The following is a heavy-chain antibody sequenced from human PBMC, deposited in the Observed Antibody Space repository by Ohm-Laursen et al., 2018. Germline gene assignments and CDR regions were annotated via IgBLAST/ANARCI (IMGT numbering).Heavy chain of an antibody. CDR1: GFTFSSNW. V-gene: IGHV3-7*01. Sequence: SLRLSCAASGFTFSSNWMSWVRQAPGKGLEWVANIKQDGSEKYFVDSVKGRFTISRDSAKNSLYLQMNSLRAEDTAVYYCARDRGNWGSAFDYWGQGTLVTVSS. J-gene: IGHJ4*02. D-gene: IGHD7-27*01. CDR3: ARDRGNWGSAFDY. CDR2: IKQDGSEK.